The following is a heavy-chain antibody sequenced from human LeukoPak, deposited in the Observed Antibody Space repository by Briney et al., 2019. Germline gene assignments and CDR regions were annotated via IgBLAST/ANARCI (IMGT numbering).Heavy chain of an antibody. J-gene: IGHJ4*02. CDR3: AHCGYTYGPYYFDY. Sequence: SGPKLVNPTQTLTLTCTFYGFSQRTRGVRVGWIRQPPGKVLAWLALIYWHDDKRYSPSLKSRITIAKATAKHHVVLTMTYMDPVETATYYSAHCGYTYGPYYFDYWGQGTLVTVSS. CDR1: GFSQRTRGVR. CDR2: IYWHDDK. V-gene: IGHV2-5*01. D-gene: IGHD5-18*01.